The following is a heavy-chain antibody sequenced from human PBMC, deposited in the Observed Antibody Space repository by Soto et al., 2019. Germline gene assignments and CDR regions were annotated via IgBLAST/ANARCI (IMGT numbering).Heavy chain of an antibody. V-gene: IGHV3-49*04. CDR1: GFTFGDYA. CDR2: IRSKAYGGTT. D-gene: IGHD6-13*01. J-gene: IGHJ4*02. CDR3: TRDLPAYSSSWYPFDY. Sequence: GGSLRLSCTASGFTFGDYAMSWVRQAPGKGLEWVGFIRSKAYGGTTEYAASVKGRFTISRDDSKSIAYLQMNSLKTEDTAVYYCTRDLPAYSSSWYPFDYWGQGTLVTVSS.